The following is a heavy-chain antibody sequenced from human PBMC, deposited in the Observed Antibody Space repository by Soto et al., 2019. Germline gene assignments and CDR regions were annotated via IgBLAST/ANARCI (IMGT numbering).Heavy chain of an antibody. J-gene: IGHJ6*02. Sequence: SETLSLTCTVSGGSISSSSYYWGWIRQPPGKGLEWIGSIYYSGSTNYNPSLKSRVTISVDTSKNQFSLKLSSVTAADTAVYYCARVDGCSSTSCYLNYYYYGMDVWGQGTTVTVSS. CDR1: GGSISSSSYY. V-gene: IGHV4-39*07. CDR2: IYYSGST. CDR3: ARVDGCSSTSCYLNYYYYGMDV. D-gene: IGHD2-2*01.